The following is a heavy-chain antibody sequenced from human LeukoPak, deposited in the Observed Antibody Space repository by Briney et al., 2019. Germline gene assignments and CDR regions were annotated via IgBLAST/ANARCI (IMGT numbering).Heavy chain of an antibody. CDR1: GYTLTELS. J-gene: IGHJ4*01. D-gene: IGHD6-19*01. CDR3: ATGDPYSSGWDFYY. CDR2: FDPEDGET. V-gene: IGHV1-24*01. Sequence: ASVKVSCKVSGYTLTELSMHWVRQAPGKGLEWMGGFDPEDGETIYAQKFQGRVTMTEDTSTDTAYMELSSLRSEDTAVYYCATGDPYSSGWDFYYWGQGTLVTVSS.